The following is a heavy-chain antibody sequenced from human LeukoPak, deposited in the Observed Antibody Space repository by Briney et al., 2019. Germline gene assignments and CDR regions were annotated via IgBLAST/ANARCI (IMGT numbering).Heavy chain of an antibody. V-gene: IGHV3-30-3*01. CDR2: ISYDATNT. Sequence: GGSLRLSCAASGFTFSSYAVYWVRQAPGKGLEWVALISYDATNTYYADSVKGRFTISRDNSKNTLYLQMNSLRAEDTAIYYCARGPYGDSPKGFDYWGQGTLVTVSS. CDR3: ARGPYGDSPKGFDY. CDR1: GFTFSSYA. D-gene: IGHD4-17*01. J-gene: IGHJ4*02.